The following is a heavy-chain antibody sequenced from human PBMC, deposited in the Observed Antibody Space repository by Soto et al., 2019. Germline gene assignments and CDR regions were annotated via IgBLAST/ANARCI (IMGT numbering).Heavy chain of an antibody. V-gene: IGHV1-69*13. J-gene: IGHJ6*02. CDR1: GGTFSSYA. CDR2: IISIFGTA. D-gene: IGHD6-6*01. CDR3: ARRIAARRGPYYYGMDV. Sequence: SVKVSCKASGGTFSSYAISWVRRAPGQGLEWMGGIISIFGTANYAQKFQGRVTITADESTSTAYMELSSLRSEDTAVYYCARRIAARRGPYYYGMDVWGQGTTVTVSS.